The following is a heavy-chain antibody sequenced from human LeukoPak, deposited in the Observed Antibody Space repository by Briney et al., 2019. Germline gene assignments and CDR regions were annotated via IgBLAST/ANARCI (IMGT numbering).Heavy chain of an antibody. CDR1: GGSISSSSYY. CDR3: ARQQYYYDSSGYRAPGLWYFDV. V-gene: IGHV4-39*01. J-gene: IGHJ2*01. CDR2: IYYSGSS. D-gene: IGHD3-22*01. Sequence: SETLSLTCTVSGGSISSSSYYWGWIRQPPGKGLEWLGSIYYSGSSYYNPSLYSRVTISVDTSKNQFSLKLSSVTAADTAVYYCARQQYYYDSSGYRAPGLWYFDVWGRGTLVTVSS.